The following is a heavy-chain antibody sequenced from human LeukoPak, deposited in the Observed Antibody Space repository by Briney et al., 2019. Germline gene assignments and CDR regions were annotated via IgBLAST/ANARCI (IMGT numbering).Heavy chain of an antibody. J-gene: IGHJ6*03. CDR1: GFTFSNYG. CDR3: AKEATFTIFGVVRDYYYMDV. Sequence: GGSLRLSCAASGFTFSNYGINWVRQAPGKGLEWVAFIRFDGSNKLYADSVKGRFTISRDNSKNTVSLQMNSLRAEDTAVYYCAKEATFTIFGVVRDYYYMDVWGKGTTVTVSS. V-gene: IGHV3-30*02. CDR2: IRFDGSNK. D-gene: IGHD3-3*01.